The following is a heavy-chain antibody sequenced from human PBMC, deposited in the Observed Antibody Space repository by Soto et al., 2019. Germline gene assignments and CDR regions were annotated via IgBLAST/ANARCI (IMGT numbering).Heavy chain of an antibody. Sequence: EVQLVESGGGLVKPGGSLRLSCAASGFTFSTYSMNWVRQAPGKGLEWVSSISSSSSYIYYADSVKGRFTISRDNAKNSLYLQMNSLRAEDTAVYYCAIDYYDSSGYLASLGYWGQGTLVTVSS. D-gene: IGHD3-22*01. CDR3: AIDYYDSSGYLASLGY. CDR1: GFTFSTYS. V-gene: IGHV3-21*01. J-gene: IGHJ4*02. CDR2: ISSSSSYI.